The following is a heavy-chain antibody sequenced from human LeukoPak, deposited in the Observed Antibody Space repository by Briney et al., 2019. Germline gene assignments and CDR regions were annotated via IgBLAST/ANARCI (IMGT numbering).Heavy chain of an antibody. CDR3: ARRRLRYLYFDY. D-gene: IGHD3-9*01. Sequence: PSETLSLTCTVSGGSISSGSYYWSWLRQPPGKGLEWIGYIYYSGSTNYNPSLKSRVTISVDTSKNQFSLKLSSVTAADTAVYYCARRRLRYLYFDYWGQGTLVTVSS. CDR1: GGSISSGSYY. CDR2: IYYSGST. V-gene: IGHV4-61*01. J-gene: IGHJ4*02.